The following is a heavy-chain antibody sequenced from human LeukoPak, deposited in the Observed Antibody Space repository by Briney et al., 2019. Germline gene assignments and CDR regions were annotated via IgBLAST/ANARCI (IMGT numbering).Heavy chain of an antibody. Sequence: SESLSLTCTVAGASISSYYWSWVRQPPGNGLEWLGYIYYSGSTNYNPSLKSRVTISVDTSKNQLSLKLSSVTAADTAVYYCARGVLYPRGPQGYYFDYWGQGTLVTVSS. J-gene: IGHJ4*02. CDR3: ARGVLYPRGPQGYYFDY. CDR1: GASISSYY. V-gene: IGHV4-59*01. D-gene: IGHD3-10*01. CDR2: IYYSGST.